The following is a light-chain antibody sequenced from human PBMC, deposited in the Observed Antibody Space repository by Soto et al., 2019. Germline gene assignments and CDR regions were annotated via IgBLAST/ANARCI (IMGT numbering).Light chain of an antibody. V-gene: IGKV1-39*01. CDR1: QSISSY. CDR2: AAS. CDR3: QQSYSVPCT. Sequence: DIQMTQSPSSLSASVGDRVTITCRASQSISSYLNWYQQKPGKAPKFLISAASTLQTGVPSRFSGSGSGTDFTLTIISLQPEDFATYFCQQSYSVPCTFGQGTKLEI. J-gene: IGKJ2*02.